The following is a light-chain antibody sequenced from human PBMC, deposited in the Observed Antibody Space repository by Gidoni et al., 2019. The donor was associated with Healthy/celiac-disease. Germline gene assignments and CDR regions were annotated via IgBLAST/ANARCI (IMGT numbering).Light chain of an antibody. CDR2: GAS. J-gene: IGKJ4*01. Sequence: ELVMTQSPATLSVSPGERATLSCRASQSVSSNLAWYQQKPGQAPRLLIYGASTRATGIPARFSGSGSGTEFTLTISSLQSEDFAVYYCQQYNNWPLTCGGGTKLEFK. CDR3: QQYNNWPLT. CDR1: QSVSSN. V-gene: IGKV3-15*01.